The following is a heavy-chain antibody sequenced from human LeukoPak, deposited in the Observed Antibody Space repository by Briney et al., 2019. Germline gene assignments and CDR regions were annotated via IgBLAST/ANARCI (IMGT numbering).Heavy chain of an antibody. CDR2: ICYSASS. Sequence: SETLSLTCTVSGGSISSGDYYWSWIRQPPGKGLEWIGYICYSASSYYNPTRKSRVTISTDTSKNPFSLKLSSVTASVTAVYYCARGRPRYYYDSSGYSTYFDYWGQGTLVTVSS. D-gene: IGHD3-22*01. J-gene: IGHJ4*02. CDR1: GGSISSGDYY. V-gene: IGHV4-30-4*01. CDR3: ARGRPRYYYDSSGYSTYFDY.